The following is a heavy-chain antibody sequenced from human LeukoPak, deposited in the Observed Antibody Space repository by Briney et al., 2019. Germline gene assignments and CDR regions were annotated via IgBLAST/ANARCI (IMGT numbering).Heavy chain of an antibody. V-gene: IGHV1-2*06. J-gene: IGHJ4*02. Sequence: ASVKVSCKASGYTFTGYYMHWVRQAPGQGLEWMGRINPNNGGTNYAQKFQGRVTMTRDTSISTAYMELSRLRSDDTAVYYCARGVAAAASIDYWGQGTLVTVSS. CDR2: INPNNGGT. D-gene: IGHD6-13*01. CDR1: GYTFTGYY. CDR3: ARGVAAAASIDY.